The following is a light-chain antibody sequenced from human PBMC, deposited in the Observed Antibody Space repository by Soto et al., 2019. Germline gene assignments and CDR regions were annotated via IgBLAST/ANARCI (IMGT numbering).Light chain of an antibody. V-gene: IGKV3-15*01. CDR1: QSVSSN. Sequence: EIVMTQSPATLSVSPGERATLSCRASQSVSSNLAWYQQKPGQAPRLLIYGASTRATGIPDRFSGSGSGTEFTLTISSLQSEDSAVYYCQQYGSSPKTFGQGTKVEI. CDR2: GAS. J-gene: IGKJ1*01. CDR3: QQYGSSPKT.